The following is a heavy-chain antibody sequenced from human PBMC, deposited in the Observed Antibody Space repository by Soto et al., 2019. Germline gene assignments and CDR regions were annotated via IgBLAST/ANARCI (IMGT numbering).Heavy chain of an antibody. CDR3: TTDTPPRFWSGYYTSFDY. CDR2: IKSKTDGGTT. J-gene: IGHJ4*02. CDR1: GFTFSNAW. Sequence: PGGSLRLSCAASGFTFSNAWMNWVRQAPGKGLEWVGRIKSKTDGGTTDYAAPVKGSFTISRDDSKNTLYLQMNSLKTGDTAVYYCTTDTPPRFWSGYYTSFDYWGQGTLVTVSS. V-gene: IGHV3-15*07. D-gene: IGHD3-3*01.